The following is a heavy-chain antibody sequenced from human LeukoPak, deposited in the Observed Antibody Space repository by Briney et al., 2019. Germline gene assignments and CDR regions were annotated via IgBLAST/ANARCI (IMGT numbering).Heavy chain of an antibody. CDR1: GYTFTGYY. D-gene: IGHD6-19*01. Sequence: ASVKVSCKASGYTFTGYYVHWVRQAPGQGLEWMGWINPNSGGTNYAQKFQGRVTMTRDTSMSTAYMELSRLRSDDTAVYYCARVAVAGTRCFDYWGQGTLVTVSS. CDR3: ARVAVAGTRCFDY. J-gene: IGHJ4*02. V-gene: IGHV1-2*02. CDR2: INPNSGGT.